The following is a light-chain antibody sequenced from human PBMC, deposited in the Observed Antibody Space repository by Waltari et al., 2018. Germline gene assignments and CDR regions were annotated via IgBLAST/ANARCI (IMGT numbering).Light chain of an antibody. CDR2: AAS. J-gene: IGKJ4*01. V-gene: IGKV1-17*01. CDR1: QDISTS. CDR3: LQYKSNPLT. Sequence: DIQMTQSPSSLSASAGDRVTITCRAGQDISTSLNWYQQKPGKAPKRLIYAASSLESGVPSRFSGSGSGTDFTLIISSLQPEDFATYYCLQYKSNPLTFGGGTKVEIK.